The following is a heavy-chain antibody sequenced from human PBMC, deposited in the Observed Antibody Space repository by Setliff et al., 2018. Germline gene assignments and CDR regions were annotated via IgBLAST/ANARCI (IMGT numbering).Heavy chain of an antibody. Sequence: ASVKVSCKASGYTFTSYYMHWVRQAPGQGLEWMGIINPSGGSTSYAQKFQGRVTMTRDTSTSTSYMELRSLRSDDTAVYYCARSYDSGFYHQRDAYDIWGQGTMVTVSS. CDR1: GYTFTSYY. D-gene: IGHD3-22*01. CDR3: ARSYDSGFYHQRDAYDI. CDR2: INPSGGST. V-gene: IGHV1-46*01. J-gene: IGHJ3*02.